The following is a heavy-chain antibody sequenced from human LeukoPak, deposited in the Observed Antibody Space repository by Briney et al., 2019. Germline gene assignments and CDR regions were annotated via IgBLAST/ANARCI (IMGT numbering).Heavy chain of an antibody. V-gene: IGHV1-24*01. CDR1: GYTLTELS. D-gene: IGHD5-12*01. J-gene: IGHJ4*02. CDR2: FDPEDGET. CDR3: ATAPVDIVATTLDY. Sequence: ASVKVSCKVSGYTLTELSMHWVRQAPGKGLEWMGGFDPEDGETIYAQKFQGRVTMTEDTPTDTAYMELSSLRSEDTAVYYCATAPVDIVATTLDYWGQGTLVTVSS.